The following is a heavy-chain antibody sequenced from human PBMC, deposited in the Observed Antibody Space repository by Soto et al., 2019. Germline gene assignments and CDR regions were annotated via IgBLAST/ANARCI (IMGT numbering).Heavy chain of an antibody. CDR3: ARRIVGSTSDAFDI. CDR1: GYSFTSYW. D-gene: IGHD1-26*01. V-gene: IGHV5-10-1*01. J-gene: IGHJ3*02. Sequence: PGESLKISCKGSGYSFTSYWISWVRQVPGKGLEWMGRIDPSDSYTNYSPSFQGHVTISADKSISTAYLQWSSLKASDTAMYYCARRIVGSTSDAFDIWGQGTMVTVSS. CDR2: IDPSDSYT.